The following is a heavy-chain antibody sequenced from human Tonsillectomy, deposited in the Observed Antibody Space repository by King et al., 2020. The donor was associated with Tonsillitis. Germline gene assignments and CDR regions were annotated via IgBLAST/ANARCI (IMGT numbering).Heavy chain of an antibody. V-gene: IGHV4-61*01. CDR2: VYYSGST. D-gene: IGHD3-22*01. CDR3: AREAYYYDSSGYYGGNWFDP. Sequence: VQLQESGPGLVKPSETLSLTCTVSGGSVSSGSYYWSWIRQPPGKGLEWIGYVYYSGSTNYNPSLKSRVTISVDTSKNQFSLNLSSVNAADTAVYYCAREAYYYDSSGYYGGNWFDPWGQGTLVTVSS. CDR1: GGSVSSGSYY. J-gene: IGHJ5*02.